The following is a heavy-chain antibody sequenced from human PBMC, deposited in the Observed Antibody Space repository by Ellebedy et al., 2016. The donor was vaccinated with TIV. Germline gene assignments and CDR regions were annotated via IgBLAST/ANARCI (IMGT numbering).Heavy chain of an antibody. CDR2: ISGSGGNT. D-gene: IGHD6-19*01. CDR1: GFTLSSFA. Sequence: PGGSLRLSCAASGFTLSSFAMSWVRQAPGKGLEWLSNISGSGGNTYYADSVKGRFTISRDNSKNTLYLQMNSLRAEDTAVYFCAKGTQWLGRTCFDYWGQGTLVTVSS. V-gene: IGHV3-23*01. CDR3: AKGTQWLGRTCFDY. J-gene: IGHJ4*02.